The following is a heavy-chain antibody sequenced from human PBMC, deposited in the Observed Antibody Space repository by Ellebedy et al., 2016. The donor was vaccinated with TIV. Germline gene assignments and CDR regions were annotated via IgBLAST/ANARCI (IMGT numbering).Heavy chain of an antibody. CDR2: ISGSGGST. D-gene: IGHD3-9*01. V-gene: IGHV3-23*01. CDR1: GFTVSSNY. J-gene: IGHJ4*02. CDR3: AKPGPYDILTGSDY. Sequence: GESLKISXAASGFTVSSNYMSWVRQAPGKGLEWVSAISGSGGSTYYADSVKGRFTISRDNSKNTLYLQMNSLRAEDTAVYYCAKPGPYDILTGSDYWGQGTLVTVSS.